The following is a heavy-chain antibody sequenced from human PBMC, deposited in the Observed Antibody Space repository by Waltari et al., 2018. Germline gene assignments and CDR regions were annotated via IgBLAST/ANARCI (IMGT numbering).Heavy chain of an antibody. J-gene: IGHJ4*02. CDR2: ISGGSGMV. CDR1: CSNYD. V-gene: IGHV3-48*02. CDR3: ARAGGCDY. D-gene: IGHD3-10*01. Sequence: CSNYDMNGVRQAPGKGLEWVADISGGSGMVSDADSVKGRFTISRDNAKNSLYLQRESLRDEDTAVYYCARAGGCDYWGQGTLVTVSS.